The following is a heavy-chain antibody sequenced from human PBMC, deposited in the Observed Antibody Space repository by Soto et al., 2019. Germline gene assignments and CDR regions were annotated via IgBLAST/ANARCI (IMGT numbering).Heavy chain of an antibody. Sequence: RASVKVSCKASGGTFSSYAISWVRQAPGQGLEWMGGIIPIFGTANYAQKFQGRVTITADESTSTAYMELSSLRSEDTAVYYCARALRIAAAGTHNYYYGMDVWGQGTTVTVSS. V-gene: IGHV1-69*13. CDR2: IIPIFGTA. CDR1: GGTFSSYA. CDR3: ARALRIAAAGTHNYYYGMDV. D-gene: IGHD6-13*01. J-gene: IGHJ6*02.